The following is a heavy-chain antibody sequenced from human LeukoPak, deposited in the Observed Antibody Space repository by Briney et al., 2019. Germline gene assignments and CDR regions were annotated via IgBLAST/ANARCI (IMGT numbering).Heavy chain of an antibody. D-gene: IGHD1-7*01. CDR2: IYTRGST. CDR3: ARAPYNWNYVFWFDP. V-gene: IGHV4-4*07. Sequence: SETLSLTCTVSGGSINNYYWSWIRQPAGKGLEWIGRIYTRGSTNYNPSLKSRVTMSVDTSKNQFSLKLSSVTAADTAVYYCARAPYNWNYVFWFDPWGQGTLVTVSS. J-gene: IGHJ5*02. CDR1: GGSINNYY.